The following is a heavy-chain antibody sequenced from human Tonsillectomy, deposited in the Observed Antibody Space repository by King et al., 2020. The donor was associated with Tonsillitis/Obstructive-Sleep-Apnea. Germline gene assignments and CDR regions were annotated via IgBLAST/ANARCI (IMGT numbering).Heavy chain of an antibody. CDR2: ISSSSSYI. V-gene: IGHV3-21*01. D-gene: IGHD6-13*01. Sequence: VQLVESGGGLVKPGGSLRLSCAASGFTFSSYSMNWVRQAPGKGLEWVSSISSSSSYIYYADSVKGRFTISRDHAKNSLYLQMNSLRAEDTAVYYCARGSGSSSSAFDIRGQGTMVTVSS. CDR3: ARGSGSSSSAFDI. CDR1: GFTFSSYS. J-gene: IGHJ3*02.